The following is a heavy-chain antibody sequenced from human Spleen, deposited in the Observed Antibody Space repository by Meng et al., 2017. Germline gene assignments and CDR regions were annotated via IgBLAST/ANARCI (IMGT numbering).Heavy chain of an antibody. J-gene: IGHJ4*02. CDR1: GFTFSDYY. Sequence: GESLKISCAASGFTFSDYYMSWIRQAPGKGLEWVSYISSSGSTIYYADSVKGRFTISRDNSKNTLYLQMNSLRAEDTAVYYCAKDRDGYNYSCFDYWGQGTLVTVSS. D-gene: IGHD5-24*01. CDR3: AKDRDGYNYSCFDY. V-gene: IGHV3-11*01. CDR2: ISSSGSTI.